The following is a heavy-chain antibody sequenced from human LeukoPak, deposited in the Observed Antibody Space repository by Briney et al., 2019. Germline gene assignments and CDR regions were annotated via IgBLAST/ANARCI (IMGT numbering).Heavy chain of an antibody. CDR1: GGSFSGYY. CDR3: ARVLWPHHYYYYYGMDV. V-gene: IGHV4-34*01. CDR2: INHSGST. D-gene: IGHD3-10*01. J-gene: IGHJ6*02. Sequence: SETLSLTCAVYGGSFSGYYWSWIRQPPGKGLEWIGEINHSGSTNYNPSLKSRVTISVDTSKNQFSLKLSSVTAADTAVYYCARVLWPHHYYYYYGMDVWGQGTTVTVSS.